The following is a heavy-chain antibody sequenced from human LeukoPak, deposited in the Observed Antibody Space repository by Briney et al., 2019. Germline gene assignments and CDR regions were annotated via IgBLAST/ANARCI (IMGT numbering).Heavy chain of an antibody. CDR2: IYYSGNT. D-gene: IGHD3-3*01. CDR1: GDSISSGDYY. CDR3: ARFYDFWSGYGFDY. V-gene: IGHV4-30-4*02. Sequence: SEALSLTCTVSGDSISSGDYYWSWIRQPPGKGLEWIGYIYYSGNTNYNPSLRSRVTISIDTSENQFSLKLSSVTAADTAVYYCARFYDFWSGYGFDYWGQGTLVTVSS. J-gene: IGHJ4*02.